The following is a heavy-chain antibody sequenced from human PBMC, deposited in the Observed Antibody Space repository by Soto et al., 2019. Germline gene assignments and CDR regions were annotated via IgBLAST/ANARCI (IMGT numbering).Heavy chain of an antibody. CDR1: GYTLTELS. J-gene: IGHJ3*02. CDR2: FDPEDGET. D-gene: IGHD6-19*01. Sequence: ASVKVSCKVSGYTLTELSMHWVRQAPGKGLEWMGGFDPEDGETIYAQKFQGRVTMTEDTSTDTAYMELSSLRSEDTAVYYCGIESGWYRAFDIWGQGTMVTVSS. V-gene: IGHV1-24*01. CDR3: GIESGWYRAFDI.